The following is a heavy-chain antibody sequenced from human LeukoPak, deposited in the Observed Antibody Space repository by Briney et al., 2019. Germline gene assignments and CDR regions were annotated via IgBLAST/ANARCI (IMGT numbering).Heavy chain of an antibody. Sequence: ASVKVSCKASGYTFTSYGISWVRQAPGQGLEWMGWISAYNGTTTYAQKLQRRVTMTTDTSPSTAYMALRSLRSEDTAVYYCARTPPDYGEGVDYWGQGTLVTVSS. CDR1: GYTFTSYG. D-gene: IGHD4-17*01. J-gene: IGHJ4*02. CDR2: ISAYNGTT. CDR3: ARTPPDYGEGVDY. V-gene: IGHV1-18*01.